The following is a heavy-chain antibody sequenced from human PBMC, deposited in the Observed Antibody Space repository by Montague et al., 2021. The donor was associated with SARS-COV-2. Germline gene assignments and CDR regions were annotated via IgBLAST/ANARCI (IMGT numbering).Heavy chain of an antibody. CDR3: ARDNWELLGPDY. D-gene: IGHD1-26*01. V-gene: IGHV1-18*01. Sequence: SVKVSCKASGYTFTSYGISWVRQAPGQGLEWMGWISDYNGNTNYAQKLQGRVTMTTDTSTSKAYMELRSLRSDDTAVYYCARDNWELLGPDYWGQGTLVTVSS. J-gene: IGHJ4*02. CDR2: ISDYNGNT. CDR1: GYTFTSYG.